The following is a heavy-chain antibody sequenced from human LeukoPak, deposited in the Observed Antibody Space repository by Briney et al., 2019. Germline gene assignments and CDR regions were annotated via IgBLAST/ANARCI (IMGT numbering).Heavy chain of an antibody. CDR1: GGSIGGDY. CDR2: IYHTGAT. J-gene: IGHJ4*02. Sequence: PSETLSLTCTVSGGSIGGDYWTWIRQPPGKGLQYIGHIYHTGATNYNPSLKSRVTMSVDTSKNQFSLKLNSVSAADTAVYFCAKYGKSGWSIDNWGQGTPVTVSS. V-gene: IGHV4-59*08. CDR3: AKYGKSGWSIDN. D-gene: IGHD6-19*01.